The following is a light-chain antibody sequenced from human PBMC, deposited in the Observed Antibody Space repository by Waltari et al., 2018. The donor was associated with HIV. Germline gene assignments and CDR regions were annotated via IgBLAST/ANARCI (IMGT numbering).Light chain of an antibody. V-gene: IGKV1-39*01. CDR3: QQSYNTLLT. CDR2: AAS. J-gene: IGKJ4*01. Sequence: DIQMTQSPSSLSASIGDRVTITCRASQSINTYLNWYRQKPGKAPKLLIYAASTLQSGVPSRFSGSGSGTDFTLTISSLLPEDFATYYCQQSYNTLLTFGGGTKVEIK. CDR1: QSINTY.